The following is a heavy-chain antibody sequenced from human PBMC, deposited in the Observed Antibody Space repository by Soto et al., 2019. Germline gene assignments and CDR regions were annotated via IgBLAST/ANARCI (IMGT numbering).Heavy chain of an antibody. V-gene: IGHV1-69*12. CDR1: GGTFSRYA. J-gene: IGHJ2*01. CDR3: AQTLGLVVSGPGRFDL. D-gene: IGHD3-22*01. CDR2: ITPIFGTP. Sequence: QVQLVQSGTEVKKPGSSVKVSCKASGGTFSRYAINWVRQAPGRGLEWMGGITPIFGTPNYAQKFQGRVTITADGSTKTAYMELRRLRSEDTAVYYCAQTLGLVVSGPGRFDLWGRGTLVTVTS.